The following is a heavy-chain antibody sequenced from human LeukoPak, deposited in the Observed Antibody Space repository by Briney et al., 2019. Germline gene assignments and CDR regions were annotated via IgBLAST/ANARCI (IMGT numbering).Heavy chain of an antibody. CDR3: ARHGTSSFYYYAMDV. D-gene: IGHD1-1*01. V-gene: IGHV4-59*08. CDR1: GGSIRSYY. CDR2: INYSGST. Sequence: PSETLSLTCTLSGGSIRSYYWSWIRQSPGKGLEWIGYINYSGSTNYNPSLKSRVTISVDTSKNQFSLKLSSVTAADTAVYYCARHGTSSFYYYAMDVWGQGTTVNVSS. J-gene: IGHJ6*02.